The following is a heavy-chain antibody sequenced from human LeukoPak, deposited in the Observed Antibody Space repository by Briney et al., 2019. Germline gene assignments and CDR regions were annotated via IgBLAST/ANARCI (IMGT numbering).Heavy chain of an antibody. J-gene: IGHJ4*02. CDR1: GYTFTGYN. CDR2: INPNSDDT. V-gene: IGHV1-2*02. Sequence: ALVKVSCTASGYTFTGYNMHWVRQAPGQGLEWMGWINPNSDDTNYAQKFQGRVTMTRDTSISTAYMELSRLRSDDTAVYYCASGDQHHQLPYWGQGTLVTVSS. D-gene: IGHD2-2*01. CDR3: ASGDQHHQLPY.